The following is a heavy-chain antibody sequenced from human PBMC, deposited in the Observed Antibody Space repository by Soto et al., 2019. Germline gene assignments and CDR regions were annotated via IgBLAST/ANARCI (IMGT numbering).Heavy chain of an antibody. Sequence: SETLSLTCTVSGGSISSSSYYWGWIRQPPGKGLEWIGSIYYSGSTYYNPSLKSRDTISVDTSKNQYSLKLSSVTAADTAVYYCARFGLVVPAATDAFDIWGQGTMVT. V-gene: IGHV4-39*01. CDR2: IYYSGST. J-gene: IGHJ3*02. D-gene: IGHD2-2*01. CDR3: ARFGLVVPAATDAFDI. CDR1: GGSISSSSYY.